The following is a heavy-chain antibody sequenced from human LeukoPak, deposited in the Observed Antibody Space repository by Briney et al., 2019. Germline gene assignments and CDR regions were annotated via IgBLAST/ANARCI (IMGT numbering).Heavy chain of an antibody. Sequence: SQTLSLTCAISGDSVSSSSAAWNWIRQSPSRGPEWLGRTYYRSKWYNDYAVSVKSRITINPDTSKNQFSLQLNSVTPEDTAVYYCARDDVREGATLDYWGQGTLVTVSS. V-gene: IGHV6-1*01. D-gene: IGHD1-26*01. CDR3: ARDDVREGATLDY. CDR1: GDSVSSSSAA. J-gene: IGHJ4*02. CDR2: TYYRSKWYN.